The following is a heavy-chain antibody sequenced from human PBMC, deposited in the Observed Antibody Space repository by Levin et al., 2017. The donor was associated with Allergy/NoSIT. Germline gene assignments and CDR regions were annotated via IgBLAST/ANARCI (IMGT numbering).Heavy chain of an antibody. D-gene: IGHD3-10*01. CDR2: IKQDGSEK. J-gene: IGHJ4*02. V-gene: IGHV3-7*01. CDR3: ARRGGGQPIDY. CDR1: GFTFSSYW. Sequence: GESLKISCAASGFTFSSYWMSWVRQAPGKGLEWVANIKQDGSEKYYVDSVKGRFTISRDNAKNSLYLQMNSLRAEDTAVYYCARRGGGQPIDYWGQGTLVTVSS.